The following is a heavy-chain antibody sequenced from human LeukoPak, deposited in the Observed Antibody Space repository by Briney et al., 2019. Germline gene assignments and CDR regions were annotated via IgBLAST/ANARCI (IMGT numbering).Heavy chain of an antibody. CDR3: ARRFNYYDSSGYYQGFYFDY. CDR1: GGTFSSYA. V-gene: IGHV1-69*13. D-gene: IGHD3-22*01. CDR2: IIPIFGTA. Sequence: SVKVSCKASGGTFSSYAISWVRQAPGQGLEWMGGIIPIFGTANYAQKFQGRVTITADESTSTAYMELSSLRSDDTAVYYCARRFNYYDSSGYYQGFYFDYWGLGTLVTVSS. J-gene: IGHJ4*02.